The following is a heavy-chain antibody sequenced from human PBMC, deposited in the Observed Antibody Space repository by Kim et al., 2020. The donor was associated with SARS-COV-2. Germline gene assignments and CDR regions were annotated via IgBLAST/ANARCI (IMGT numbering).Heavy chain of an antibody. CDR2: IYSDGSSI. CDR1: GFSFSDYY. Sequence: GGSLRLSCAASGFSFSDYYMTWIRQAPGKGLEWVAYIYSDGSSINYADSVNGRFTISKDNTKKSLSLQMNSLTPEDTAVYYCVREQSNWGQGTLVTVSS. J-gene: IGHJ4*02. V-gene: IGHV3-11*01. CDR3: VREQSN.